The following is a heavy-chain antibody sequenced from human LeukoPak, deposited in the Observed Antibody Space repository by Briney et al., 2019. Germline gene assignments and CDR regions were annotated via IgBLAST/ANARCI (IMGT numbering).Heavy chain of an antibody. J-gene: IGHJ6*03. D-gene: IGHD1-7*01. Sequence: GGSLRLSCAASGFTFSIYWMNWGRQAPGKGLEWGANIKRDGGEEYYVESVKGRFTISRDNAKNSLYMQMNTLRAEDTAVYYCARAVTGTTMSYYYYYMDVWGKGATVTVSS. CDR1: GFTFSIYW. V-gene: IGHV3-7*01. CDR3: ARAVTGTTMSYYYYYMDV. CDR2: IKRDGGEE.